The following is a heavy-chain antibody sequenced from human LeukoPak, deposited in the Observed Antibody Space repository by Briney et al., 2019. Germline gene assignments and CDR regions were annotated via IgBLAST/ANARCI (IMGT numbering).Heavy chain of an antibody. CDR2: IYESGSI. CDR1: GGSFSGYY. Sequence: SETLSLTCAVYGGSFSGYYWSWIRQPPGKALEWIGYIYESGSIDYNPSLKSRVTISRDTSKDQVSLKLTSVTTADTAVYYCARDLYDHDSSGYYEFWGQGTLVTVSS. V-gene: IGHV4-59*01. J-gene: IGHJ4*02. CDR3: ARDLYDHDSSGYYEF. D-gene: IGHD3-22*01.